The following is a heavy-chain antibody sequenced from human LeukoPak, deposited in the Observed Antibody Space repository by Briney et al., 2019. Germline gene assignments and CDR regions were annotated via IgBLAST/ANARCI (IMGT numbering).Heavy chain of an antibody. Sequence: GASVKVSCKASGGTFSSYAISWVRQAPGLGLEWMGGITPIFGTANYAQKFQGRVTITTDESTSTAYMELSSLRSEDTAVYYCARDRRDGGHWYFYLWGRGTLVTVSS. J-gene: IGHJ2*01. CDR2: ITPIFGTA. D-gene: IGHD3-3*01. CDR1: GGTFSSYA. CDR3: ARDRRDGGHWYFYL. V-gene: IGHV1-69*05.